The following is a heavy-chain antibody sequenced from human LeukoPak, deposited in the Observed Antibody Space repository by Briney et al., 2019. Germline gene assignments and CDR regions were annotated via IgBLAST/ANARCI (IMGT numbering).Heavy chain of an antibody. V-gene: IGHV3-7*01. Sequence: PGGSLRLSCAGSEFTFSNYWMTWVRQAPGKGLEWVASIKKDGSEKYYVDSVKGRFTITRDNGKNLLYLQMNSLRADDTAVYYCARERGGYYFDYWGQGTLVTVSS. CDR1: EFTFSNYW. D-gene: IGHD3-10*01. J-gene: IGHJ4*02. CDR2: IKKDGSEK. CDR3: ARERGGYYFDY.